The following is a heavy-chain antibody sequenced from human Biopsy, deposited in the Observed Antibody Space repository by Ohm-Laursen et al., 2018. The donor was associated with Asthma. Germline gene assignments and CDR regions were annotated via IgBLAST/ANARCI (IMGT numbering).Heavy chain of an antibody. D-gene: IGHD3-10*01. Sequence: GASVKVSCKASGASFSNYAISWVRQAPGQGLEWMGGLIPVLGTPDHAQMFEGRVTITADESTSTAYMELSSLRSEDTAVYYCAESDYYGSGYYYGMDVWGQGTTVTVSS. CDR3: AESDYYGSGYYYGMDV. CDR1: GASFSNYA. CDR2: LIPVLGTP. V-gene: IGHV1-69*13. J-gene: IGHJ6*02.